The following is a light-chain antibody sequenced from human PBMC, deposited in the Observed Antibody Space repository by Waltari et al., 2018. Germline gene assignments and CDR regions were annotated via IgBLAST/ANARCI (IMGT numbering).Light chain of an antibody. CDR3: QVWDSIIF. Sequence: SYELSQQRSVSVALGQTASITCGGNNIGSKNVHGYQQKPGQAPVMVIYEDSNRPSGVPERLSGSKSGNTATLTISSAQAGDEADYYCQVWDSIIFFGGGTKLTVL. J-gene: IGLJ2*01. CDR2: EDS. V-gene: IGLV3-9*01. CDR1: NIGSKN.